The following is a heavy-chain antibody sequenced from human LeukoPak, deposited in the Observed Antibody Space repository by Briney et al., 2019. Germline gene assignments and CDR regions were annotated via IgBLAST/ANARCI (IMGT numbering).Heavy chain of an antibody. Sequence: RASVKVSCKTSGYTFSDYYIHWIRQAPGQGLEWVGWINPNSGDTDYAQKLQGRVTMTTDTSTSTAYMELRSLRSDDTAVYYCARDPGYYYMDVWGKGTTVTVSS. CDR2: INPNSGDT. J-gene: IGHJ6*03. V-gene: IGHV1-2*02. CDR1: GYTFSDYY. CDR3: ARDPGYYYMDV.